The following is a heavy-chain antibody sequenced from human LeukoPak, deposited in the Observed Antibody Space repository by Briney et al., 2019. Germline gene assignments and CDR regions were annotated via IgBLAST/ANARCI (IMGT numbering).Heavy chain of an antibody. Sequence: GTSLRLSCAGSGFTFSGFAMRWVRQAPGKGLGWVAAISYHGRDKYYADAVSGRFTISRDNSKNTLHLEMNSLRTDDTAVYYCTKERGGGGRRINLMVGGYGPWGQGTQVTVSS. V-gene: IGHV3-30*04. CDR2: ISYHGRDK. CDR1: GFTFSGFA. J-gene: IGHJ5*02. D-gene: IGHD3-22*01. CDR3: TKERGGGGRRINLMVGGYGP.